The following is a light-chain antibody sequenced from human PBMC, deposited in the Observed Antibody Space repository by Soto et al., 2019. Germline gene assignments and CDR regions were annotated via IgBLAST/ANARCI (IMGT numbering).Light chain of an antibody. J-gene: IGLJ1*01. CDR1: SSDVGGYNY. V-gene: IGLV2-14*01. CDR3: SSYTSSSTYYV. Sequence: QSALTQPASVSGSPGQSITISCTGTSSDVGGYNYDSWYQQHPGKAPKLMIYEVSNRPSGVSNRFSGSKSGNTASLTISGLQAEDEADYYCSSYTSSSTYYVFGTGTKLTVL. CDR2: EVS.